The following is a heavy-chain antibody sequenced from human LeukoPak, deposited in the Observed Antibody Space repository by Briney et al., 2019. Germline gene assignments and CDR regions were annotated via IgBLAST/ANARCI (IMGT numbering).Heavy chain of an antibody. CDR1: GFTFSSYG. D-gene: IGHD6-25*01. CDR3: ARSPGIAASFDY. Sequence: GGSLRLSCAASGFTFSSYGMHWVRQAPGKGLEWVAVIWYDGSNKYYADSVKSRFTISRDNSKNTLYLQMNSLRAEDTAVYYFARSPGIAASFDYWGQGPLVTVSS. V-gene: IGHV3-33*01. CDR2: IWYDGSNK. J-gene: IGHJ4*02.